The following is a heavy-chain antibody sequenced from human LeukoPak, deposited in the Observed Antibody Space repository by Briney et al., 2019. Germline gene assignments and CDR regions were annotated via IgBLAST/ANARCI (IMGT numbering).Heavy chain of an antibody. D-gene: IGHD3/OR15-3a*01. CDR2: ISINGDNR. V-gene: IGHV3-64*01. J-gene: IGHJ4*02. CDR3: ERGRGDTSARPFFDYR. Sequence: GGSLRLSCAASGFTLTTYSMHWVRQAPGKGLEYVSGISINGDNRYYANSVKGRFTISRDNSKNTVWLQMGSLRPEDTGVYFCERGRGDTSARPFFDYRGGQGSLITVSS. CDR1: GFTLTTYS.